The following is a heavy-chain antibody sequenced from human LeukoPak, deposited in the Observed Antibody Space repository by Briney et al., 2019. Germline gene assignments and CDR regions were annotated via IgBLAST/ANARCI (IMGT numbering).Heavy chain of an antibody. CDR3: ARDWSGYDYYYGMDV. D-gene: IGHD5-12*01. CDR1: GGSISSGDYY. CDR2: IYYSGST. Sequence: SETLSLTCTVSGGSISSGDYYWSWIRQPPGKGLEWIGYIYYSGSTYYNPSLKSRVTISVDTSKNQLSLKLSSVTAADTAVYYCARDWSGYDYYYGMDVWGKGTTVTVSS. V-gene: IGHV4-30-4*01. J-gene: IGHJ6*04.